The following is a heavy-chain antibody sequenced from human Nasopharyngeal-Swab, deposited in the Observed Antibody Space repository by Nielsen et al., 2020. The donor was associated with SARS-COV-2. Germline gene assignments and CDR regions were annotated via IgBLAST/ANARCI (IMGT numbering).Heavy chain of an antibody. CDR1: GFTFDDYA. Sequence: LSLTCAASGFTFDDYAMHWVRQAPGKGLEWVSGINWNSGNKGYADSVKGRFTISRDNAKNSVYLEMTSLRAEDTALYYCAKGLEDWGQGTLVTVSS. J-gene: IGHJ4*02. CDR2: INWNSGNK. CDR3: AKGLED. V-gene: IGHV3-9*01. D-gene: IGHD1-1*01.